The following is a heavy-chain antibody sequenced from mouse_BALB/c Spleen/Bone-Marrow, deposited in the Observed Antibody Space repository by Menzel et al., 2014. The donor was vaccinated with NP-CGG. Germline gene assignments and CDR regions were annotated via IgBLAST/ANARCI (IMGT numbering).Heavy chain of an antibody. V-gene: IGHV2-9*02. J-gene: IGHJ2*01. CDR1: GLSLTTYG. Sequence: VMLVESGPGLVAPSQSLSITCTVSGLSLTTYGVHWVRQPPGKGLEWLGVIWAGGSTNYTSALMSRLSISKDNSKSQVFLKMNSLQTDDTAMYYCARGVRHFDYWGQGTTLTVSS. CDR2: IWAGGST. CDR3: ARGVRHFDY.